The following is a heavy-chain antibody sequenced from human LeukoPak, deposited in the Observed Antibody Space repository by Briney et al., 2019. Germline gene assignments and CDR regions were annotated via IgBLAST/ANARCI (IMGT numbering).Heavy chain of an antibody. CDR1: GYTFTSYG. CDR2: IIPIFGTA. J-gene: IGHJ4*02. D-gene: IGHD3-10*01. V-gene: IGHV1-69*13. Sequence: ASVKVSCKASGYTFTSYGISWVRQAPGQGLEWMGGIIPIFGTANYAQKFQGRVTITADESTSTAYMELSSLRSEDTAVYYCASMVRGVTPWGQGTLVTVSS. CDR3: ASMVRGVTP.